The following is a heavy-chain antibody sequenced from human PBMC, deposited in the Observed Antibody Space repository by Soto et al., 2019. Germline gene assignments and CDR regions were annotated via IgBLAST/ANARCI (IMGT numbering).Heavy chain of an antibody. CDR2: ISAYNGNT. CDR3: ARDSDSSSWPLYYYYGMDV. CDR1: GYTFTSYG. J-gene: IGHJ6*02. D-gene: IGHD6-13*01. Sequence: ASVKVSCKASGYTFTSYGISWVRQAPGQGLEWMGWISAYNGNTNYAQKLQGRVTMTTDTSTSTAYMELRSLRSDDTAVYYCARDSDSSSWPLYYYYGMDVWGQGTKVTVSS. V-gene: IGHV1-18*01.